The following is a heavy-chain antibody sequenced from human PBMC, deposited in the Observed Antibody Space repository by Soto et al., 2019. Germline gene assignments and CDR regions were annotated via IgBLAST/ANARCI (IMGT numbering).Heavy chain of an antibody. V-gene: IGHV3-48*01. CDR3: ARGFELELSPEYYMDV. CDR1: GFTFSSYS. CDR2: ISSSSSTI. Sequence: GGSLRLSCAASGFTFSSYSMNWVRQAPGKGLEWVSYISSSSSTIYYADSVKGRFTISRDNAKNSLYLQMNSLRAEDTAVYYCARGFELELSPEYYMDVWGKGTTVTVSS. D-gene: IGHD1-7*01. J-gene: IGHJ6*03.